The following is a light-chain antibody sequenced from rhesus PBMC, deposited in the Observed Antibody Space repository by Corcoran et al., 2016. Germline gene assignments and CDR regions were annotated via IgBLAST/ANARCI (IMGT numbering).Light chain of an antibody. CDR3: QQYHNFPLT. V-gene: IGKV1-66*01. Sequence: DIQMTQSPSSLSASVGDTVTITCRASQSIYNDLSWYQQQPGKAPKPLNYYTSSLETGVPSRFSGSGSGTDDSLTISSLQPEDIATYYCQQYHNFPLTFGGGTKVEIK. CDR1: QSIYND. J-gene: IGKJ4*01. CDR2: YTS.